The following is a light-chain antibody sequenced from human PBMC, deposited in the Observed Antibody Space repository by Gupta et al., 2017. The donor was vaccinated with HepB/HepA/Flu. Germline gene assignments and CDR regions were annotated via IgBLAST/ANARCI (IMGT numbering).Light chain of an antibody. V-gene: IGLV2-14*01. CDR2: DVT. CDR1: SSDVGDYNY. Sequence: QSALTQPASVSGSTGQSITISCTATSSDVGDYNYVSWYQQHPGKAPKLLIYDVTNRPSGVSNRFSGSKSGNTASLTISGLQAEDEADYYCSSFTYTSTLVVFGGGTKVTVL. J-gene: IGLJ2*01. CDR3: SSFTYTSTLVV.